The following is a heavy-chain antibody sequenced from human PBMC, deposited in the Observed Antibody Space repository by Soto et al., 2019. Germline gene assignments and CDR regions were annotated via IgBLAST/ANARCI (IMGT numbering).Heavy chain of an antibody. J-gene: IGHJ6*02. CDR2: IIPIFGTA. Sequence: GASVKVSCTASGYTFTSYAISWVRQAPGQGLEWMGGIIPIFGTANYAQKFQGRVTITADESTSTAYMELSSLRSEDTAVYYCASWDYYYYGMDVWGQGTTVTVSS. CDR3: ASWDYYYYGMDV. CDR1: GYTFTSYA. V-gene: IGHV1-69*13. D-gene: IGHD3-16*01.